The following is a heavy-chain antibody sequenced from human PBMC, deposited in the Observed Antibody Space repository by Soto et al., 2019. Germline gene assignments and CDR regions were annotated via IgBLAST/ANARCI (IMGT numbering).Heavy chain of an antibody. CDR2: INHSGST. CDR1: GGSFSGYY. V-gene: IGHV4-34*01. CDR3: ARGKGIAATFYYNYYMDV. Sequence: SETLSLTCAVYGGSFSGYYWSWIRQPPGKGLEWIGEINHSGSTNYNPSHKSRVTISIDTSKNQFSLKLSSVTAADTAVYYCARGKGIAATFYYNYYMDVWNKGTTVTVSS. J-gene: IGHJ6*03. D-gene: IGHD6-25*01.